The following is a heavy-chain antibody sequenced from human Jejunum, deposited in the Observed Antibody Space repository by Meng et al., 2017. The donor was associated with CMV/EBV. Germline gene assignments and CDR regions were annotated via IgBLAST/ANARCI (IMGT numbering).Heavy chain of an antibody. D-gene: IGHD5-12*01. CDR3: ARALGDIVTADGMDV. V-gene: IGHV4-59*01. CDR2: INYSGKQ. CDR1: GGSISTNE. J-gene: IGHJ6*02. Sequence: GGSISTNEGRWNRQTQEKGMEWIGYINYSGKQKKKKCKKSGETISVDTSKNQFSLKLTSVTTADTAVYYCARALGDIVTADGMDVWGQGTTVTVSS.